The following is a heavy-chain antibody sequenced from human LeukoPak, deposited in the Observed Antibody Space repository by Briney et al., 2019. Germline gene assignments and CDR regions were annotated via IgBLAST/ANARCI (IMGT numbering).Heavy chain of an antibody. J-gene: IGHJ4*02. CDR3: ARDRGDGLLSVAVNFDY. CDR2: INPNTGGT. D-gene: IGHD6-19*01. V-gene: IGHV1-2*02. CDR1: GYTFTGYY. Sequence: ASVKVSCKASGYTFTGYYMHWVRQAPGQGLEWMGWINPNTGGTNYAQKFQGRVTLTRDTSINTVYMEVNSLSSDDTAVYYCARDRGDGLLSVAVNFDYWGQGTLVTVSS.